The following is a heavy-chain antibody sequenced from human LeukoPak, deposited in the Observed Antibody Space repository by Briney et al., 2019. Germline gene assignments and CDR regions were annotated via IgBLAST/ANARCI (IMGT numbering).Heavy chain of an antibody. CDR3: VTDMITFGGVIGTPYYFDY. Sequence: GGSLRLSCAASGFTFSNYPMHWVRQAPGKGLEWVAVISYDGSNKYYADSVKGRFTISRDNSKNTLYLQMNSLRAEDTAVYYCVTDMITFGGVIGTPYYFDYWGQGTLVTVSS. CDR2: ISYDGSNK. D-gene: IGHD3-16*02. V-gene: IGHV3-30-3*01. J-gene: IGHJ4*02. CDR1: GFTFSNYP.